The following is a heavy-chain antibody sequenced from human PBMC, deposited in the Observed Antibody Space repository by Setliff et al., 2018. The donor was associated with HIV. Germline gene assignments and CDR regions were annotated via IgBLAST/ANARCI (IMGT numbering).Heavy chain of an antibody. D-gene: IGHD2-8*01. V-gene: IGHV1-3*04. J-gene: IGHJ4*02. CDR2: INTGNGNT. CDR3: ARGRLRNYFDY. CDR1: GYTFTNYA. Sequence: ASVKVSCKASGYTFTNYAMHWVRQAPGQRLEWMGWINTGNGNTKYSQRFQGRVTITRDTSASTAYMELSSLRSEDTAVYYCARGRLRNYFDYWGQGTLVTVSS.